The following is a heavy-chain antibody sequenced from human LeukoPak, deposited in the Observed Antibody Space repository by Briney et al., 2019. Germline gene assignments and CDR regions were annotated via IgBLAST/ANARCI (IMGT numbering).Heavy chain of an antibody. J-gene: IGHJ4*02. CDR2: IYYTGST. CDR3: ARLLYDRSGYYYFDY. Sequence: SETLSLTCAVSGGSLCTTNYYWGWIRQPPGKGLEWIGTIYYTGSTYDNPSLKSRVTVSVDTSKNQFSLKLSSVTASDTAVYYCARLLYDRSGYYYFDYWGQGTLVTVSS. V-gene: IGHV4-39*01. D-gene: IGHD3-22*01. CDR1: GGSLCTTNYY.